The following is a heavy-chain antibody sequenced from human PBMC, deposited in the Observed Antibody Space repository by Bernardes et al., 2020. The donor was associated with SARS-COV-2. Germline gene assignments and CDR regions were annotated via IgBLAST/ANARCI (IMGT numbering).Heavy chain of an antibody. CDR2: ISGSGGST. Sequence: GGSLRLSCAASGFTFSSYAMSWVRQAPGKGLEWVSAISGSGGSTYYADSVKGRFTISRGNSKNTLYLQMNSLRAEDTAVYYCAKDHREYQLPDQTLYYYYGMDVWGQGTTVTVSS. CDR1: GFTFSSYA. D-gene: IGHD2-2*01. CDR3: AKDHREYQLPDQTLYYYYGMDV. V-gene: IGHV3-23*01. J-gene: IGHJ6*02.